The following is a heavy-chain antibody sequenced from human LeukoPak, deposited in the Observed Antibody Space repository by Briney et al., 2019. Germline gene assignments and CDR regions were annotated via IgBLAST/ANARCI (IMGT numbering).Heavy chain of an antibody. CDR2: IYSGGPT. V-gene: IGHV3-53*01. J-gene: IGHJ4*02. CDR1: GFTVSSNY. CDR3: ARAQQWLYFDY. Sequence: GGSLRLSCAASGFTVSSNYMSWVGQAPGKGLEWGSVIYSGGPTYYADSVKGRFTISRDNSKTTLYLQMNSLRAEDTAVYYCARAQQWLYFDYWGQGTLVTVSS. D-gene: IGHD3-22*01.